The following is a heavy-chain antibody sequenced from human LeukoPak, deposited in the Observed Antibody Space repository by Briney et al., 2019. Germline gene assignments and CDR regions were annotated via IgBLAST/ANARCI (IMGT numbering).Heavy chain of an antibody. CDR3: ASHQGAILVVIPSY. CDR1: GGSISSSSYY. J-gene: IGHJ4*02. D-gene: IGHD3-22*01. CDR2: IYYSGST. Sequence: PSETLSLTCTVSGGSISSSSYYWGWIRQPPGKGLEWIGSIYYSGSTYYNPSLKSRVTISVDTSKNQLSLQMNCVTAEDTAVYYCASHQGAILVVIPSYWGQGTLVTVSS. V-gene: IGHV4-39*01.